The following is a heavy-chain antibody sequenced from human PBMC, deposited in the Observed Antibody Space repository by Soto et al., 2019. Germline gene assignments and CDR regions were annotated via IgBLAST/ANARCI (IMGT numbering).Heavy chain of an antibody. D-gene: IGHD1-26*01. V-gene: IGHV3-30-3*01. CDR3: TRGVGSYAYYYFGMDV. CDR2: VSYDGDKK. Sequence: QEKLVQSGGGVVQPGKSLRLSCAASGFTFSTYAMHWVRLATGKGLEWVAVVSYDGDKKYYGDSVRGRFTISRDNSKNALFLQMHGLTTEDTAVYYCTRGVGSYAYYYFGMDVWGQGTAVTVSS. CDR1: GFTFSTYA. J-gene: IGHJ6*02.